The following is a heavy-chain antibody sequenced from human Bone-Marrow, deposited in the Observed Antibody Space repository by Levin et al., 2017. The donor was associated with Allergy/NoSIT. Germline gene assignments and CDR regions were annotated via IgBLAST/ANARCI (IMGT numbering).Heavy chain of an antibody. CDR2: ISSSSSTI. Sequence: GESLKISCAASGFTFSSYSMNWVRQAPGKGLEWVSYISSSSSTIYYADSVKGRFTISRDNAKNSLYLQMNSLRDEDTAVYYCARDAAYSSSWLYAFDIWGQGTMVTVSS. J-gene: IGHJ3*02. D-gene: IGHD6-13*01. CDR1: GFTFSSYS. CDR3: ARDAAYSSSWLYAFDI. V-gene: IGHV3-48*02.